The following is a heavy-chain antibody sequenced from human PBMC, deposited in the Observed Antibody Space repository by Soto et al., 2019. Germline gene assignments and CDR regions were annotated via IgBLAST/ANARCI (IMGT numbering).Heavy chain of an antibody. J-gene: IGHJ6*02. D-gene: IGHD4-17*01. CDR1: GYSFTNYW. Sequence: GESLKISCKGSGYSFTNYWIGWVRQMPGKGLEWMGIIYPDDSDTRYSPSFQGQVTISADKSITTAYLQWSSLKASDTAMYYCARRTETDYYGMDVWGQGTTVTVSS. CDR2: IYPDDSDT. CDR3: ARRTETDYYGMDV. V-gene: IGHV5-51*01.